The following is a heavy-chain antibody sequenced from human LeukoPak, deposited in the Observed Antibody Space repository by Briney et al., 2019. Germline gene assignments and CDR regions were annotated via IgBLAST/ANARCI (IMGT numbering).Heavy chain of an antibody. CDR2: IYYSGTT. CDR3: ARDERAGYGMDV. CDR1: GGSISSYY. V-gene: IGHV4-59*01. J-gene: IGHJ6*02. Sequence: SETLSLTCTVSGGSISSYYWSWIRQPPGKGLEWIGYIYYSGTTNYNPSLKSRVTISVDTSKNQFSLKLSSVTAADTAVYYCARDERAGYGMDVWGQGTTVTVSS.